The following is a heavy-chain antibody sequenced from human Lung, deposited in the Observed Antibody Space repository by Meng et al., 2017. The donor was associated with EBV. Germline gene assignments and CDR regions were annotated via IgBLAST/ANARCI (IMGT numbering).Heavy chain of an antibody. Sequence: QVQLVQAGSELKKPGDSVKVSCQAAGYTFTSSSMNWVRHAPGQGLEWMGWININTGNPTYAQGFTGRFVFSLDTSVSTAYLQISSLKTDDTAVYYCARGSLEADEDPGWGQGTLVTVSS. CDR1: GYTFTSSS. J-gene: IGHJ4*02. CDR3: ARGSLEADEDPG. D-gene: IGHD6-13*01. V-gene: IGHV7-4-1*02. CDR2: ININTGNP.